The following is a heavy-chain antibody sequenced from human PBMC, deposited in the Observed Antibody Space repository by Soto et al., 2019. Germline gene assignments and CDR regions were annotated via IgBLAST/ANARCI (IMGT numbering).Heavy chain of an antibody. CDR2: IYAGGNT. V-gene: IGHV3-53*01. J-gene: IGHJ4*02. CDR1: GFSVTSNY. D-gene: IGHD3-9*01. Sequence: GGTLRLSCAASGFSVTSNYMTWVRQAPGKGLECVSVIYAGGNTYYPDSVKGRFTISSDNSKNTLFLQMNNLRAEDTAVYYCARVTTFYDILTSSYALNYFDYWGQGTRVTVSS. CDR3: ARVTTFYDILTSSYALNYFDY.